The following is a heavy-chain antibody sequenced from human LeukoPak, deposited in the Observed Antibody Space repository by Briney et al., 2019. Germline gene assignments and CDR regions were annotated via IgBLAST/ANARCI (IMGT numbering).Heavy chain of an antibody. CDR1: GYTXTSYG. Sequence: GASVKVSCKASGYTXTSYGISWVPQAPGQGLEWMGWISTYNGNTNYAQKLQGRVTMTTDTSTSTAYMELRSLRSDDTAVYYCARAYSSGWYGHFDYWGQGTLVTVSS. V-gene: IGHV1-18*01. J-gene: IGHJ4*02. CDR2: ISTYNGNT. D-gene: IGHD6-19*01. CDR3: ARAYSSGWYGHFDY.